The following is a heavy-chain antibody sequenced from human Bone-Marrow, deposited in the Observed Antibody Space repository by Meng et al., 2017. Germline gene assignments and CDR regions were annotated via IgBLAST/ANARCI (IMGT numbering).Heavy chain of an antibody. Sequence: SETLSLTCAVYDGSFSGYYWSWIRQPPGKGLEWIGEINHSGSTNYNPSLKSRVTISVDTSKNQFSLKLSSVTAADTAVYYCARGLDEQLVLPVLFDYWGQGTLVTVSS. CDR2: INHSGST. CDR3: ARGLDEQLVLPVLFDY. D-gene: IGHD6-13*01. CDR1: DGSFSGYY. J-gene: IGHJ4*02. V-gene: IGHV4-34*01.